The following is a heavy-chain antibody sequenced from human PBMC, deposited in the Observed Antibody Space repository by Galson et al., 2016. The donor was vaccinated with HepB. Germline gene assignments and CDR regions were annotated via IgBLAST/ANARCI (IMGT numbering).Heavy chain of an antibody. J-gene: IGHJ4*02. CDR3: AHSNLWAAF. V-gene: IGHV2-5*02. CDR1: GFSLSSRGVG. Sequence: ALVKPTQTLTLTCTFSGFSLSSRGVGVGWVREPPGKALEWPAVIYWDNGKNYNPTLKNSLNITKQTNKNKVVLTMTNMDPVDTATYYCAHSNLWAAFWGQGTLVTVSS. CDR2: IYWDNGK. D-gene: IGHD2-8*01.